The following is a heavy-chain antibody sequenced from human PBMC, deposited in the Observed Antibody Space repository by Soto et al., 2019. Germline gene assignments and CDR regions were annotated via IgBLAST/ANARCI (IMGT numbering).Heavy chain of an antibody. V-gene: IGHV5-10-1*01. CDR3: AASDTAMVTYYYYGMDV. Sequence: GESLKISCDGSGYSFTIYWVSLVLQMPGKGLEWMGRIDPSDSYTNYSPSFQGHVTISADKSISTAYLQWSSLKASDTAMYYCAASDTAMVTYYYYGMDVWGQGTTVTVSS. CDR2: IDPSDSYT. D-gene: IGHD5-18*01. CDR1: GYSFTIYW. J-gene: IGHJ6*02.